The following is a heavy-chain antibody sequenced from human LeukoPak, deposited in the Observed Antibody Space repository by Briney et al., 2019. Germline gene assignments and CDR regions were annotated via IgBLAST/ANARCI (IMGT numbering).Heavy chain of an antibody. V-gene: IGHV3-21*01. CDR1: GFTFSSYS. J-gene: IGHJ4*02. CDR2: ISSSSSYI. Sequence: GGSLRLSCAASGFTFSSYSMNWVRQAPGKGLEWVSSISSSSSYIYYADSVKGRFTISRDNAKNSLYLQMNSLRAEDTAVYYCARGIDLDTFFDYWGQGTLVTVSS. CDR3: ARGIDLDTFFDY. D-gene: IGHD5-18*01.